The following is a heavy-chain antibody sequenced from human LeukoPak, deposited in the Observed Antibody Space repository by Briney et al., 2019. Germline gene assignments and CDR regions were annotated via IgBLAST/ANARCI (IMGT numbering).Heavy chain of an antibody. V-gene: IGHV1-3*01. D-gene: IGHD3-22*01. CDR1: GYTFTSYA. CDR3: ARGAEPGYYYDSSGDAFDI. Sequence: ASVKVSCKASGYTFTSYAMHWVRQAPGQRLEWMGWINAGNGNTKYSQKFQGRVTITRDTSASTAYMELSSLRSEDTAVYYCARGAEPGYYYDSSGDAFDIWGQGTMVTVSS. CDR2: INAGNGNT. J-gene: IGHJ3*02.